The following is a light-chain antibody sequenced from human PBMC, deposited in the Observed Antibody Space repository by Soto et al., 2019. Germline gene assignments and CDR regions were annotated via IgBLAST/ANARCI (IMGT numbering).Light chain of an antibody. CDR3: LLYYGGTQV. CDR1: TGAVTSAYY. Sequence: QAVVTQEPSLTVSPGETVTLTCASSTGAVTSAYYPNWFQQKPGQAPRSLVYSTSSQHSWTPARFSGSLLGGKAALTLSGVQPEDEADYYCLLYYGGTQVFGGGTKLTVL. V-gene: IGLV7-43*01. CDR2: STS. J-gene: IGLJ2*01.